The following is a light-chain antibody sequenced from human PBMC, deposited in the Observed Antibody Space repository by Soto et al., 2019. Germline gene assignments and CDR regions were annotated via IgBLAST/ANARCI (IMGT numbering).Light chain of an antibody. CDR1: QSVSSSY. Sequence: EIVLTQSPGTLSLSPGERATLSCRASQSVSSSYLAWYQQKPGQAPRLLIYGASSRATGIPYRFSGSGSGTDFCLTSSRPGPGECAVYYCQQYGSSRYTFGQGTKLGIK. J-gene: IGKJ2*01. CDR3: QQYGSSRYT. CDR2: GAS. V-gene: IGKV3-20*01.